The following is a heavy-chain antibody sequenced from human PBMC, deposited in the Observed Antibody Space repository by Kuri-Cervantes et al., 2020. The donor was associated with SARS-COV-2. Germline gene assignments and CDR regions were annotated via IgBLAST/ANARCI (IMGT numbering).Heavy chain of an antibody. CDR2: IYHSGST. D-gene: IGHD2-2*02. J-gene: IGHJ3*02. CDR1: GYSISSGYY. CDR3: ARIVRAQLLYGNAFDI. Sequence: SETLSLTCAVSGYSISSGYYWGWIRQPPGKGLEWIGIIYHSGSTYYNPSLKSRVTISVDTSKNQFSLKLSSVTAADTAVYYCARIVRAQLLYGNAFDIWGQGTMVTVSS. V-gene: IGHV4-38-2*01.